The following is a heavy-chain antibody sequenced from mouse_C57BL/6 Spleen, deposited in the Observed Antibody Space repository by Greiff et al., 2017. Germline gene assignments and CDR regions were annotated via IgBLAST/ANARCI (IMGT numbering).Heavy chain of an antibody. J-gene: IGHJ3*01. V-gene: IGHV1-74*01. Sequence: VQLQQPGAELVKPGASVKVSCKASGYTFTSYWMHWVKQRPGQGLEWIGRIHPSDSDTNYNQKFKGKATLTVAKSSSTAYMQLSSLTSEDSAVYYCAVLTGTAWFAYWGQGTLVTVSA. CDR1: GYTFTSYW. CDR2: IHPSDSDT. D-gene: IGHD4-1*01. CDR3: AVLTGTAWFAY.